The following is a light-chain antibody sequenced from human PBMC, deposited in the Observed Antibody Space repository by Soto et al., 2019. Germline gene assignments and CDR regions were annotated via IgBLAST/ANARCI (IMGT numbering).Light chain of an antibody. CDR1: QTISSW. CDR3: QHYNSYSEA. V-gene: IGKV1-5*03. J-gene: IGKJ1*01. CDR2: KAS. Sequence: DIQMTQSPSTMSGSVGHRVTITCRASQTISSWLAWYQQKPGKAPKLLIYKASTLKSGVTSRFSGSGSGTEFTLTISSLQPDDFATYYCQHYNSYSEAVGQVTKVEIK.